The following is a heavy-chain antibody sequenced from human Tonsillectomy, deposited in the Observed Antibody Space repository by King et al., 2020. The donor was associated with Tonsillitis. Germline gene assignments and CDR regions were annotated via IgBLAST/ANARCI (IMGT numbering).Heavy chain of an antibody. CDR2: IYWDDDK. D-gene: IGHD6-13*01. CDR1: GFSLSTVGVG. V-gene: IGHV2-5*02. Sequence: ITLKESGPTLVKPTQTLTLTCTFSGFSLSTVGVGVGWIRQPPGKALEWLVLIYWDDDKRYNASLKSRLTITKETSKNQVVLTMTNMDPVDTATYYCAHRLAGYFDYWGQGTLVTVSS. CDR3: AHRLAGYFDY. J-gene: IGHJ4*02.